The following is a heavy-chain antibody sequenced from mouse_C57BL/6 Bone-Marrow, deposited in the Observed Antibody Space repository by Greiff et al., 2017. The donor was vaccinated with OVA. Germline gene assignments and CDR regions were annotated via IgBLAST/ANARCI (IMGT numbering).Heavy chain of an antibody. J-gene: IGHJ2*01. Sequence: EVQLQQSGAELVRPGASVKLSCTASGFNIKDDYMHWVKQRPEQGLEWIGWIDPEHGDTEYASQFPGQATITADTSSNTAYLQLSSLTSEDTAVYYCTGILRSDFDYWGQGTTLTASYFDDWGQGTTLTVSS. CDR3: TGILRSDFDYWGQGTTLTASYFDD. CDR2: IDPEHGDT. D-gene: IGHD1-1*01. CDR1: GFNIKDDY. V-gene: IGHV14-4*01.